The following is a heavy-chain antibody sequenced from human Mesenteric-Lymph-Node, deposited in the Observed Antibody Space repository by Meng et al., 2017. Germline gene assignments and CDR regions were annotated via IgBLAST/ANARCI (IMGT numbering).Heavy chain of an antibody. CDR3: ARRVFYGSANFDY. J-gene: IGHJ4*02. D-gene: IGHD3-10*01. CDR1: GGSIRSSSYY. Sequence: QLQLQESGPGLVKPSETLSLTCTVSGGSIRSSSYYCGWIRQPPGKGLEYIGSIFYSGNTYYNPSLKSRVTISIDTSENQFSLKLSSVTAADTAVYYCARRVFYGSANFDYWGQGTLVTVSS. CDR2: IFYSGNT. V-gene: IGHV4-39*01.